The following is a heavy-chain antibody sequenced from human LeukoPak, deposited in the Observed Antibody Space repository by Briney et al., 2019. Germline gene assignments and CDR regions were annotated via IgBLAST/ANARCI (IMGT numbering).Heavy chain of an antibody. V-gene: IGHV1-18*01. CDR2: ISAYNGNT. Sequence: ASVKVSCEASGYTFTSYGISWVRQAPGQGLEWMGWISAYNGNTNYAQKLQGRVTMTTDTSTSTAYMELRSLRSDDTAVYYCARDREYSSSSWGYYYYMDAWGQGTLVTVSS. D-gene: IGHD6-6*01. CDR1: GYTFTSYG. J-gene: IGHJ6*03. CDR3: ARDREYSSSSWGYYYYMDA.